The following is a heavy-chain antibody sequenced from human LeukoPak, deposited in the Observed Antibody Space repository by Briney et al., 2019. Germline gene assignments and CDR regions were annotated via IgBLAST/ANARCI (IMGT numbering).Heavy chain of an antibody. V-gene: IGHV3-21*04. J-gene: IGHJ6*03. Sequence: AGGSLRLSCAASGFTFSSYSMNWVRQAPGKGLEWVSSISSSSSYIYYADSVKGRFTISRDNAKNSLYLQMNSLRAEDTAVYYCARDARTPYYYYYYMDVWGKGTTVTISS. CDR2: ISSSSSYI. CDR3: ARDARTPYYYYYYMDV. D-gene: IGHD1-1*01. CDR1: GFTFSSYS.